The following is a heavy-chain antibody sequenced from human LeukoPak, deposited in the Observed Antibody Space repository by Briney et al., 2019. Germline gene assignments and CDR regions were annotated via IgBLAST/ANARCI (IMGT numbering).Heavy chain of an antibody. CDR2: IYTGDSDT. J-gene: IGHJ5*02. D-gene: IGHD3-22*01. CDR1: GYSFTSYW. V-gene: IGHV5-51*01. Sequence: GESLKISCKGSGYSFTSYWIGWVRQMPGKGLEWMGIIYTGDSDTRYSPSFQGQVTISADKSISTAYLQWSSLKASDTAMYYCARAREDYYDSSGYPTPFDPWGKGTLVTVSS. CDR3: ARAREDYYDSSGYPTPFDP.